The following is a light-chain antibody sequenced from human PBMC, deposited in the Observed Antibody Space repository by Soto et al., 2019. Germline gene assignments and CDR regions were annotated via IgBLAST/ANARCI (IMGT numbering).Light chain of an antibody. CDR1: SSNIGAGYD. CDR3: QSYDSSLSGYV. Sequence: QSVVTQPPSVSGAPGQRATXSCTGSSSNIGAGYDVHWYQQLPGTAPKLLIYGNSNRPSGVPDRFSGSKSGTSASLAITGLQAEDEADYYCQSYDSSLSGYVFGTGTKVTVL. J-gene: IGLJ1*01. V-gene: IGLV1-40*01. CDR2: GNS.